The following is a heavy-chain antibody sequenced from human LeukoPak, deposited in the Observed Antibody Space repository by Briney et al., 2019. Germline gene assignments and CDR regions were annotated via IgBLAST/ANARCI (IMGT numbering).Heavy chain of an antibody. CDR2: IIDSGTT. V-gene: IGHV4-34*01. Sequence: SDTLSLTCAVYIESFSRYHWNGIRQTPQGGLEWIGYIIDSGTTILHPSLKGPVSLFINKFKNQFSFAMKTLTAADTAVYYCSRGQGVTVIKVGKKWFDPWSQGTQVIVSP. CDR3: SRGQGVTVIKVGKKWFDP. J-gene: IGHJ5*02. CDR1: IESFSRYH. D-gene: IGHD3-22*01.